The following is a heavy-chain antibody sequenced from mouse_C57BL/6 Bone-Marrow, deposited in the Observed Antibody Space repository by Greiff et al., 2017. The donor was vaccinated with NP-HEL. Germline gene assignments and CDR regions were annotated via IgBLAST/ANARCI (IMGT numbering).Heavy chain of an antibody. CDR3: ARGDYYGSSYWYFDV. V-gene: IGHV1-81*01. CDR2: IYPRSGNT. Sequence: QVQLQQSGAELARPGASVKLSCKASGYTFTSYGISWVKQRTGQGLEWIGGIYPRSGNTYYNEKFKGKATLTADKSSSTAYMELRSLTSEDSAVYFCARGDYYGSSYWYFDVWGTGTTVTVSS. J-gene: IGHJ1*03. CDR1: GYTFTSYG. D-gene: IGHD1-1*01.